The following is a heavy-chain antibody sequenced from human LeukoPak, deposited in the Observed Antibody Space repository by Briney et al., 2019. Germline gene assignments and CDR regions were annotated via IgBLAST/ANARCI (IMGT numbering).Heavy chain of an antibody. CDR1: GFSLTTSAVG. D-gene: IGHD5-12*01. J-gene: IGHJ4*02. CDR3: VHGRYGGNLAY. CDR2: IYWDDDK. V-gene: IGHV2-5*02. Sequence: SGPTLVKPTQTLTLTCTFSGFSLTTSAVGVGSIREPPGKALGWLAFIYWDDDKRYRPSLKSRLTISKDTSKNQVVLTMTDMDLVDTATYYCVHGRYGGNLAYWGQGTRVTVSS.